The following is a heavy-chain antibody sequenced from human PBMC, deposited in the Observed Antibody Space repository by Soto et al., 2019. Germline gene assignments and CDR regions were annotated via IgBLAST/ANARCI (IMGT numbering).Heavy chain of an antibody. D-gene: IGHD2-2*03. J-gene: IGHJ4*02. CDR1: GYTFTSYG. CDR3: ARDGLDIVVVPAAMRGGAYFDC. Sequence: QVQLVQSGAEVKKPGASVKVSCKASGYTFTSYGISWVRQAPGQGLEWMGWISAYNGNTKYGQKLQGRVTMPTDTSTRTAYMELRSLRSEDTAVYYCARDGLDIVVVPAAMRGGAYFDCWGQGTLVTVSS. CDR2: ISAYNGNT. V-gene: IGHV1-18*01.